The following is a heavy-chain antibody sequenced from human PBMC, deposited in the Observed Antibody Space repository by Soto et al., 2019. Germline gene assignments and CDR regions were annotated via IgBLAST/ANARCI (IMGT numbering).Heavy chain of an antibody. CDR3: AKQGSGYDRHCDY. CDR2: ISNSGGST. Sequence: GGSLRLSCAASGFTFSTYAMTWVRQAPGKGLEWVSDISNSGGSTYYAYSVKGRFTISRDNSENTLYLQMTSLRAEDTAISYCAKQGSGYDRHCDYWGPGTLVTVSS. J-gene: IGHJ4*02. D-gene: IGHD5-12*01. CDR1: GFTFSTYA. V-gene: IGHV3-23*01.